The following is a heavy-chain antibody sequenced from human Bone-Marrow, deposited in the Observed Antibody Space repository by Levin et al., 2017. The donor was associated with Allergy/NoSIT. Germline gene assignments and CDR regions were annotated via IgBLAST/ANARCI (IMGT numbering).Heavy chain of an antibody. Sequence: GGSLRLSCAASGFTFDDYAMHWVRQAPGKGLEWVSGISWNSGSIGYADSVKGRFTISRDNAKNSLYLQMNSLRAEDTALYYCAKDMGRGFGVLMVYAIDYWGQGTLVTVSS. D-gene: IGHD2-8*01. V-gene: IGHV3-9*01. CDR3: AKDMGRGFGVLMVYAIDY. CDR1: GFTFDDYA. J-gene: IGHJ4*02. CDR2: ISWNSGSI.